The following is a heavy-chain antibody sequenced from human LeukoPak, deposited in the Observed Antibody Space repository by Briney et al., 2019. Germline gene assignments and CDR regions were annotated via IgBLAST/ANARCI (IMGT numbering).Heavy chain of an antibody. CDR2: ISYDGSNK. D-gene: IGHD2-15*01. Sequence: GGSLRLSCAASGFTFSSYAMHWVRQAPGKGLEWVAVISYDGSNKYYADSVKGGFTIFRDNSKNTLYLQMNRLRAEDTAVYYCARDGNPRSYYYYYGMDVWGQGTTVTVSS. V-gene: IGHV3-30-3*01. J-gene: IGHJ6*02. CDR1: GFTFSSYA. CDR3: ARDGNPRSYYYYYGMDV.